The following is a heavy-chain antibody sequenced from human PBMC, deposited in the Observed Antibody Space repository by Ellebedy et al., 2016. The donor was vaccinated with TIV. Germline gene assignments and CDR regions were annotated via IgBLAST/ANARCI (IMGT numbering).Heavy chain of an antibody. J-gene: IGHJ3*02. V-gene: IGHV3-74*01. CDR3: ARDTHYYDSSGSRGDDAFDI. CDR1: GFTFSSYW. CDR2: INSDGSST. Sequence: GGSLRLXXAASGFTFSSYWMHWVRQAPGKGLVWVSRINSDGSSTSYADSVKGRFTISRDTAKNTLYLQMNSLRAEDTAVYYCARDTHYYDSSGSRGDDAFDIWGQGTMVTVSS. D-gene: IGHD3-22*01.